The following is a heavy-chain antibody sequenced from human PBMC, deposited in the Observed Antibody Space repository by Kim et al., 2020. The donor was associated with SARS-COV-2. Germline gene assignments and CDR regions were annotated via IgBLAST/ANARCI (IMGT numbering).Heavy chain of an antibody. CDR3: ASRSVITMALDY. CDR1: GGSFSGYY. D-gene: IGHD3-10*01. Sequence: SETLSLTCAVYGGSFSGYYWSWIRQPPGKGLEWIGEINHSGSTNYNPSLKSRVTISVDTSKNQFSLKLSSVTAADTAVYYCASRSVITMALDYWGQGTLVTVSS. V-gene: IGHV4-34*01. J-gene: IGHJ4*02. CDR2: INHSGST.